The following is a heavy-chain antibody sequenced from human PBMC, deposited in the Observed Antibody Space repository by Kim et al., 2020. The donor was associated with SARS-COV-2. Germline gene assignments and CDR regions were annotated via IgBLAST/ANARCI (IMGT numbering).Heavy chain of an antibody. CDR3: AKGDRYYYYSSGYYRAFDY. CDR1: GFTFSSYG. J-gene: IGHJ4*02. D-gene: IGHD3-22*01. V-gene: IGHV3-33*06. Sequence: GGSLRLSCAASGFTFSSYGMHWVRQAPGKGLEWVAVIWYDGSNKYYADSVKGRFTISRDNSKNTLYLQMNRLRAEDTAVYYCAKGDRYYYYSSGYYRAFDYWGQGTPVTISS. CDR2: IWYDGSNK.